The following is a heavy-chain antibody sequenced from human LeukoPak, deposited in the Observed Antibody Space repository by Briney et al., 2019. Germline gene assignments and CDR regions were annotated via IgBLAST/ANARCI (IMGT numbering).Heavy chain of an antibody. CDR2: IYTGGST. CDR3: ASPGGGDYYNS. D-gene: IGHD3-10*01. Sequence: GGSLRLSCAASGLTVSSIYMSWVRQAPGKGLEWVSVIYTGGSTYYADSVKGRFTISRDNSKSTLYLQMNSLRAEDTAVYYCASPGGGDYYNSWGQGTLLTVSS. J-gene: IGHJ4*02. V-gene: IGHV3-53*01. CDR1: GLTVSSIY.